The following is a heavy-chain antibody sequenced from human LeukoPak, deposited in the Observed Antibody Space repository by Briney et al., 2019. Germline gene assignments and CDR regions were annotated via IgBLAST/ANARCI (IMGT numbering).Heavy chain of an antibody. CDR1: VGSISSYY. D-gene: IGHD2-21*02. CDR2: IYTSGST. J-gene: IGHJ6*02. Sequence: SETLSLTCTVSVGSISSYYWSWIRQPAGKGLEWIGRIYTSGSTNYNPSLKSRVTISVDTSKNQFSLKLSSVTAADTAVYYCARDWPSYCGGDCTRGMDVWGQGTTVTVSS. CDR3: ARDWPSYCGGDCTRGMDV. V-gene: IGHV4-4*07.